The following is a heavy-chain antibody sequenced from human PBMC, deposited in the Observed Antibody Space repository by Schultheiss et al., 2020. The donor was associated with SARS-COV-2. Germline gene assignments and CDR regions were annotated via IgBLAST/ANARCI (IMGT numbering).Heavy chain of an antibody. Sequence: GESLKISCAASGFTFSSYGMHWVRQAPGKGLEWVAVIWYDGSNKYYADSVKGRFTISRDNSKNTLYLQMNSLRAEDTAVYYCARNHSSGWSLDYWGQGTLVTVSS. CDR2: IWYDGSNK. CDR3: ARNHSSGWSLDY. J-gene: IGHJ4*02. CDR1: GFTFSSYG. D-gene: IGHD6-19*01. V-gene: IGHV3-33*01.